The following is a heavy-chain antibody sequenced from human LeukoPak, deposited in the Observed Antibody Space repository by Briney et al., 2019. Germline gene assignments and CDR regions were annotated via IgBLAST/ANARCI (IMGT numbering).Heavy chain of an antibody. CDR2: ISSSSSYI. CDR3: ARVAAYSSGWYDDGGPCDY. Sequence: PGGSLRLSCAASGFTFSSYSMNWVRQAPGKGLEWVSSISSSSSYIYYADSVKGRFTISRDNSKNTLYLQMNSLRAEDTAVYYCARVAAYSSGWYDDGGPCDYWGQGTLVTVSS. J-gene: IGHJ4*02. CDR1: GFTFSSYS. D-gene: IGHD6-19*01. V-gene: IGHV3-21*01.